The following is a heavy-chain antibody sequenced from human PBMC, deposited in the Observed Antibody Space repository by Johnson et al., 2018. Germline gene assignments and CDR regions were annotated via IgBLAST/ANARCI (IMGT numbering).Heavy chain of an antibody. J-gene: IGHJ6*03. V-gene: IGHV3-21*01. CDR2: ISSSSSYI. Sequence: VRLVQAGGGVVQHGRSLRLSCAASGFIFSNHAMHWVRQAPGKGLEWVSSISSSSSYIYYADSVKGRFTISRANAKNSLYLQMNSLRAEDTAVYYCARVVHYYMDFWGKGTTVTVSS. CDR3: ARVVHYYMDF. D-gene: IGHD3-10*01. CDR1: GFIFSNHA.